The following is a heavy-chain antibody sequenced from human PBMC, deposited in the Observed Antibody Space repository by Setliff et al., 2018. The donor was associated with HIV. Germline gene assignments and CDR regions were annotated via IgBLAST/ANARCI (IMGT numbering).Heavy chain of an antibody. CDR3: ARGIGPHPLGGRSSDYYGMDV. Sequence: NPSETLSLTCAVYGGSFSGYYWGWIRQPPGKGLEWIGEINHIGITEDNPSLKSRVTISVDTSRNQFSLKLRSVTVADTAVDYCARGIGPHPLGGRSSDYYGMDVWGQGTTVTVSS. D-gene: IGHD2-15*01. CDR1: GGSFSGYY. CDR2: INHIGIT. J-gene: IGHJ6*01. V-gene: IGHV4-34*01.